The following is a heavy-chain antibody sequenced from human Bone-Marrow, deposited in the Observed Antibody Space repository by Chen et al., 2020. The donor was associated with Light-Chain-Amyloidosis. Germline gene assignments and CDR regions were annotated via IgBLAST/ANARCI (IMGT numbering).Heavy chain of an antibody. J-gene: IGHJ5*02. CDR3: AREVLGSGSYFAPRPHNWFDP. D-gene: IGHD1-26*01. CDR2: IIPIFGTA. Sequence: QVQLVQSGAEVKKPGSSVKVSCKASGGTFSSYAISWVRQAPGQGLEWMGGIIPIFGTANYAQKFQGRVTITADESTSTAYMELSSLRSEGTAVYYCAREVLGSGSYFAPRPHNWFDPWGQGTLVTVSS. V-gene: IGHV1-69*01. CDR1: GGTFSSYA.